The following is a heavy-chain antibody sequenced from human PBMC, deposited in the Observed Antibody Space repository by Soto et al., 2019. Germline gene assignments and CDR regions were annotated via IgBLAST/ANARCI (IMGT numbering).Heavy chain of an antibody. CDR2: INAYNGNT. CDR3: PRVLPPFDP. J-gene: IGHJ5*02. CDR1: GYTFTSYG. V-gene: IGHV1-18*01. Sequence: QVQLVQSGAEVKKPGASVKVSCKASGYTFTSYGISWVRQAPGQGLEWMGWINAYNGNTNYAQKLQGRVSMTTNTSKSTSSLVLRRVRSVETSVYYYPRVLPPFDPWGQGTLVTVSS.